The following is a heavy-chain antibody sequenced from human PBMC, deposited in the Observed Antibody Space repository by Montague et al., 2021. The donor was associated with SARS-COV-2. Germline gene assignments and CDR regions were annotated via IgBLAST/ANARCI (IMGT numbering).Heavy chain of an antibody. CDR1: GDSVGVNTAA. CDR3: VRDTGSAQAGFDA. D-gene: IGHD4-17*01. CDR2: TNYRSKWTS. V-gene: IGHV6-1*01. J-gene: IGHJ4*02. Sequence: CAISGDSVGVNTAACNWIRHSPSRGLACLRMTNYRSKWTSDYATSVEGRISIDPDTSKNQFFLHLRSVTPEDTGVYYCVRDTGSAQAGFDAWGQGTLVTVS.